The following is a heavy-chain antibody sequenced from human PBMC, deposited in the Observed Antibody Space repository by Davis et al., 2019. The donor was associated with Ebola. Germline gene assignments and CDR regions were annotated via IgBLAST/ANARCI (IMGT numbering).Heavy chain of an antibody. Sequence: MPSETLSLTCAVYGGSFSGYYWSWIRQPPGKGLEWIGYIYYSGSTYYNPSLKSRVTISVDTSKNQFSLKLSSVTAADTAVYYCARARPYSSRPTDGYNWFDPWGQGTLVTVSS. D-gene: IGHD6-13*01. CDR1: GGSFSGYY. CDR2: IYYSGST. V-gene: IGHV4-30-4*01. J-gene: IGHJ5*02. CDR3: ARARPYSSRPTDGYNWFDP.